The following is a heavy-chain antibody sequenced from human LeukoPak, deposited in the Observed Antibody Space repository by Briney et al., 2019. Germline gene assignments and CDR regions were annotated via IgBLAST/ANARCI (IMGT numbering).Heavy chain of an antibody. CDR2: INPNSGGT. D-gene: IGHD6-19*01. J-gene: IGHJ4*02. Sequence: GASVTVSCKASGYTSTAYYMHWVRQAPGQGLEWMGWINPNSGGTNYAQKFQGRVTMTRDTSISTVYMELSRLRSDDTAVYYCARDFPSSGWYHPFDYWGQGILVTVSS. CDR1: GYTSTAYY. V-gene: IGHV1-2*02. CDR3: ARDFPSSGWYHPFDY.